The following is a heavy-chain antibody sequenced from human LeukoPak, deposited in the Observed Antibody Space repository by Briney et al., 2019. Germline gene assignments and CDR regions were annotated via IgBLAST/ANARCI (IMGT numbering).Heavy chain of an antibody. CDR3: AKDHLWFPVQDY. CDR2: IDYSGGST. Sequence: GGSLRLSCTASGFTLSSYEMSWIRQAPGKGLEWVSSIDYSGGSTYYADSVKGRFTISRDNSKNTLYLQMNSLRAEDTAVYYCAKDHLWFPVQDYWGQGTLVTVSS. CDR1: GFTLSSYE. V-gene: IGHV3-23*01. D-gene: IGHD3-10*01. J-gene: IGHJ4*02.